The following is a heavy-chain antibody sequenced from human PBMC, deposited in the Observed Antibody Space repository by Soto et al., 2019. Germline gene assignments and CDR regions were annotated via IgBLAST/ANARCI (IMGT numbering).Heavy chain of an antibody. CDR1: GFTFSSYG. V-gene: IGHV3-30*18. CDR2: ISYDGSNK. D-gene: IGHD3-22*01. Sequence: QVQLVESGGDVVQPGRSLRLSCAASGFTFSSYGMHWVRQAPGMGLEWVALISYDGSNKYYADSVKGRFTISRDNSKNKLYLQMNSLRAEDTAMYYCAKDRLSRYYYDSSGSDYWGQGTLVTVSS. J-gene: IGHJ4*02. CDR3: AKDRLSRYYYDSSGSDY.